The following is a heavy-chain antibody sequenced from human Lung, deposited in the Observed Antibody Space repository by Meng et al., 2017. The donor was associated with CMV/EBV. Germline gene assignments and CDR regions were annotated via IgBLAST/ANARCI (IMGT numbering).Heavy chain of an antibody. CDR3: ARYRPDWTYVLGYFDY. CDR2: IKQDGSEK. V-gene: IGHV3-7*01. J-gene: IGHJ4*01. D-gene: IGHD3-16*01. Sequence: GESXKISCAASGFTFNSYWMNWVRQAPGKGLEWVANIKQDGSEKYYVGSVKGRFTISRDNAKNSLYLQMNSLRAEDTAVYYCARYRPDWTYVLGYFDYWGQGTLVTFSS. CDR1: GFTFNSYW.